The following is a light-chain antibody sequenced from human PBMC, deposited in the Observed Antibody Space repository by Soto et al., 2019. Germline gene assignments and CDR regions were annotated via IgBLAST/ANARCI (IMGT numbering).Light chain of an antibody. V-gene: IGLV2-11*01. CDR1: SSDVGGYNY. Sequence: QSVLTQPRSVSGSPGQSVTISCTGTSSDVGGYNYVSWYQQHPGKAPKLMIYDVSKRPSGVPDRFSGSKSGNTAFLTISGLQAEDEADYYCQSYDNIIVFGGGTKVTVL. CDR2: DVS. J-gene: IGLJ2*01. CDR3: QSYDNIIV.